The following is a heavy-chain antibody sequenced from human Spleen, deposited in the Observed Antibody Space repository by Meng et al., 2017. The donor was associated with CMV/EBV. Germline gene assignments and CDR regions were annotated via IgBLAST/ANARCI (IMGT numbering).Heavy chain of an antibody. J-gene: IGHJ4*02. CDR1: TNGVG. CDR3: AHRRQYYDFWSGSYPDYVDF. V-gene: IGHV2-5*01. D-gene: IGHD3-3*01. CDR2: TYWNDDK. Sequence: TNGVGVGWIRQPPGKALEWLAVTYWNDDKRYSSSLKSRLTISKDTSKNQVVLRMTDMDPLDTGTYYCAHRRQYYDFWSGSYPDYVDFWGQGILVTVSS.